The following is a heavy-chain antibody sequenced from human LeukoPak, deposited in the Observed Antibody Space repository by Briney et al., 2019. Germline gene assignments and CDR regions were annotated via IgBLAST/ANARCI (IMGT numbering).Heavy chain of an antibody. J-gene: IGHJ4*02. CDR2: IRYDGSNK. Sequence: GGSLRLFCAASGFTYSSYDMHWVRQARGKGLEWVAFIRYDGSNKYYADSVKGRFTISRDNSKNTLYLQMNSLRAEDTAVYYCAPRDWNDGPASHWGPGTLVTVSS. CDR3: APRDWNDGPASH. V-gene: IGHV3-30*02. CDR1: GFTYSSYD. D-gene: IGHD1-1*01.